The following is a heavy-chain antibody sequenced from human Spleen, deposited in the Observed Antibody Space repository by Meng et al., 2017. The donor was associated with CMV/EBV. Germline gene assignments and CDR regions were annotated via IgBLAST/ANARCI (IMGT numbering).Heavy chain of an antibody. CDR2: LRTKTHAYPT. Sequence: LSVSTLHWVRQAHGKALGWVVRLRTKTHAYPTAYAASVKGRFTISRDDAKNSLYLQMHSLRDEDTALYFCARDESPIGATGPRRYFHHWGQGTLVTVSS. CDR3: ARDESPIGATGPRRYFHH. J-gene: IGHJ1*01. D-gene: IGHD6-13*01. V-gene: IGHV3-73*01. CDR1: LSVST.